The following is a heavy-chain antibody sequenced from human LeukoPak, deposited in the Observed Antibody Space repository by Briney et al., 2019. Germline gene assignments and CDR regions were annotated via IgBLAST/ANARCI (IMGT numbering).Heavy chain of an antibody. V-gene: IGHV3-53*01. Sequence: PGGSLRLSCAASGFSVNSNFMIWVRQAPGKGLEWVSVIYRGGNTYYADSVKGRFTISRDNSKNTLYLQMNSLRAEDTAVYYCARGYSGYEHFDYWGQGTLVTVSS. CDR1: GFSVNSNF. D-gene: IGHD5-12*01. CDR2: IYRGGNT. J-gene: IGHJ4*02. CDR3: ARGYSGYEHFDY.